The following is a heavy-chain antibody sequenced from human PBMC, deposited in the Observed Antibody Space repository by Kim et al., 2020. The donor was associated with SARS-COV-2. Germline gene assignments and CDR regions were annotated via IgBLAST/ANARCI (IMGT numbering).Heavy chain of an antibody. J-gene: IGHJ3*02. CDR2: IKQDGNQK. CDR3: ARDGDLYSSGKDTFDI. CDR1: GFTFSSYW. V-gene: IGHV3-7*01. D-gene: IGHD6-19*01. Sequence: GALRLSCAASGFTFSSYWMTWVRQAPGKGLEWVANIKQDGNQKYYVDSVKGRFTISRDNAKNSLYLQMNSLRAEDTAVYYCARDGDLYSSGKDTFDIWGQGTMVTVSS.